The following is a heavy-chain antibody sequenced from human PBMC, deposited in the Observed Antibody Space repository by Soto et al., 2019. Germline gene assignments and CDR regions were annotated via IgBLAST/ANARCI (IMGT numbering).Heavy chain of an antibody. V-gene: IGHV1-69*13. J-gene: IGHJ4*02. D-gene: IGHD5-18*01. CDR3: ARVRVGGYSYGYSHFDY. Sequence: ASVKVSCKASGGTFSSYAISWVRQAPGQGLEWMGGIIPIFGTANYARKFQGRVTITADESTSTAYMELSSLRSEDTAVYYCARVRVGGYSYGYSHFDYWGQGTLVTVSS. CDR2: IIPIFGTA. CDR1: GGTFSSYA.